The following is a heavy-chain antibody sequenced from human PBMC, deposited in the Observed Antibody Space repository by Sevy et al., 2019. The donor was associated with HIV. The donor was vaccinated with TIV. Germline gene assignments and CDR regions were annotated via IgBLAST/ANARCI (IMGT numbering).Heavy chain of an antibody. D-gene: IGHD3-3*01. V-gene: IGHV3-21*01. Sequence: GGSLRLSCAASGFSFSNYSTNWVRQAPGKGLEWVSSISSSSSYIYYADSVKGRFTISRDNAKNSLYLQMNSLRGDDTAVYYCARVAGYDFWNGYAYWGQGTLVTVSS. CDR2: ISSSSSYI. CDR1: GFSFSNYS. CDR3: ARVAGYDFWNGYAY. J-gene: IGHJ4*02.